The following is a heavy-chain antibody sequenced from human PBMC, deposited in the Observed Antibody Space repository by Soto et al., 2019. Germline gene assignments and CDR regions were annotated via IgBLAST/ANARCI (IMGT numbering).Heavy chain of an antibody. J-gene: IGHJ6*02. CDR1: GYIFTGYH. CDR3: ATDERGTRAFEEMDI. V-gene: IGHV1-2*02. D-gene: IGHD3-9*01. Sequence: ASVKVSCKASGYIFTGYHIHWVRQAPGRGLEWMGWINPNSGDTEYAQNFQGRVTMTRDTSFNLVYMEMSGLMSDDTAVYYCATDERGTRAFEEMDIWGQGTTVTVYS. CDR2: INPNSGDT.